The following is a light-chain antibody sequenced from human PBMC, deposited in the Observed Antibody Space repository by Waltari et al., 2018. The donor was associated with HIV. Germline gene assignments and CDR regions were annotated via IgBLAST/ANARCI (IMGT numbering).Light chain of an antibody. CDR2: NNN. V-gene: IGLV1-44*01. J-gene: IGLJ2*01. Sequence: QSVLTQPPSASGTPGQRVTISCSGSSSNIGSNTVNWYPQLPGTAPKLLIYNNNHRPSGVPDRFSGSKSGTSASLAISGLQSEDEADYYCAAWDDSLNGVIFGGGTKLTVL. CDR3: AAWDDSLNGVI. CDR1: SSNIGSNT.